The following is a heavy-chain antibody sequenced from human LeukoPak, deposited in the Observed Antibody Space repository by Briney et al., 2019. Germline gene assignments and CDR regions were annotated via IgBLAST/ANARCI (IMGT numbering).Heavy chain of an antibody. CDR1: GFTFSSSA. V-gene: IGHV1-58*02. CDR3: AADPVTASGSSWYYFDY. D-gene: IGHD6-13*01. Sequence: ASVKVSCKASGFTFSSSAMQWVRQARGQRLKWIGWIVVGSGNTNYAQKFQERVTVTRDMSTSTAYMELSSLRSEDTAVYYCAADPVTASGSSWYYFDYWGQGTLVTVSS. CDR2: IVVGSGNT. J-gene: IGHJ4*02.